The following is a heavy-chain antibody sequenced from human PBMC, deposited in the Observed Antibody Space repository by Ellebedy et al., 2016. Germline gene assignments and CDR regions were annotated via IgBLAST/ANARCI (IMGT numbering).Heavy chain of an antibody. D-gene: IGHD3-10*01. Sequence: GESLKISXAASGFTFSSYDMHWVRQATGKGLEWVSAIGTAGDTYYPGSVKGRFTISRDNSKSTLFLQMNSLRAEDTAVYYCAWFGPYGMDVWGQGTTVTVSS. CDR2: IGTAGDT. J-gene: IGHJ6*02. V-gene: IGHV3-13*01. CDR3: AWFGPYGMDV. CDR1: GFTFSSYD.